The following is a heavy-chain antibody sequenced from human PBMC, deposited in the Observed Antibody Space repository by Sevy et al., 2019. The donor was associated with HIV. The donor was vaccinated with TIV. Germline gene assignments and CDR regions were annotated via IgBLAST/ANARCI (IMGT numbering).Heavy chain of an antibody. V-gene: IGHV3-23*01. CDR3: AKGAYYDFWSGYYFPIDAFDI. Sequence: GGSLRLSCAASGFTFSSYAMSWVRQAPGKGLEWVSAISGSGGSTYYADSVTGRFTRSRDNSKNTLYLQMNSLRAEDTAVYYCAKGAYYDFWSGYYFPIDAFDIWGQGTMVTVSS. J-gene: IGHJ3*02. D-gene: IGHD3-3*01. CDR2: ISGSGGST. CDR1: GFTFSSYA.